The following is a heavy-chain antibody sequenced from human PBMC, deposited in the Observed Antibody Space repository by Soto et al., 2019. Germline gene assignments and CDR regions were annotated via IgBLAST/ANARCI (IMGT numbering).Heavy chain of an antibody. CDR1: GFTFSSYA. J-gene: IGHJ6*03. D-gene: IGHD2-2*01. V-gene: IGHV3-23*01. CDR3: AKGYCSSTSCYYTEVDYYYMDV. CDR2: ISGSGGST. Sequence: GGSLRLSCAASGFTFSSYAMSWVRQAPGKGLEWVSAISGSGGSTYYADSVKGRFTISRDNSKNTLYLQMNSLRAEDTAVYYCAKGYCSSTSCYYTEVDYYYMDVWGKGTTVTVSS.